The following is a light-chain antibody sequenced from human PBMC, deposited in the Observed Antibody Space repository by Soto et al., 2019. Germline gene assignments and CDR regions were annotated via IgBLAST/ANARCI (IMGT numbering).Light chain of an antibody. Sequence: QPVLTQPPSASGTPGQRVTISCSGSSSNIGSNAVSWYQQLPGTAPKLLIYGNDQRPSGVPDRFSGSKSGTSVFLAISGLQSEDEADYYCTAWDDSLSAVVFGGGTKLTVL. CDR3: TAWDDSLSAVV. V-gene: IGLV1-44*01. J-gene: IGLJ2*01. CDR1: SSNIGSNA. CDR2: GND.